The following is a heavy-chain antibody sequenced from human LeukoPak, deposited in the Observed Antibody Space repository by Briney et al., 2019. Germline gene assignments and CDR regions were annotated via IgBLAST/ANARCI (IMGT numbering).Heavy chain of an antibody. CDR2: IHSGGST. Sequence: PGGSLRLSCAASGFTVSSNYMSWVRQAPGKGLEWVSVIHSGGSTYYADSVKGRFTISRDNSKNTLYLQMNSLRAEDTAVYYCARASSSGWYVQFDYWGQGTLVTVSS. CDR3: ARASSSGWYVQFDY. CDR1: GFTVSSNY. J-gene: IGHJ4*02. D-gene: IGHD6-19*01. V-gene: IGHV3-53*01.